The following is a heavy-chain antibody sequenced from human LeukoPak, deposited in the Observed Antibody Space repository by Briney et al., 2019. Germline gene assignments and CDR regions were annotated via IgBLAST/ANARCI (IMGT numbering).Heavy chain of an antibody. CDR2: IYYSGST. CDR1: GGSISSSSYY. CDR3: AGGGSSGWYWY. V-gene: IGHV4-39*01. Sequence: SETLSLTCTVSGGSISSSSYYWGWIRQPPGKGLEWIGSIYYSGSTYYNPSLKSRVAISVDTSKNQFSLKLSSVTAADTAVYYCAGGGSSGWYWYWGQGTLVTVSS. D-gene: IGHD6-19*01. J-gene: IGHJ4*02.